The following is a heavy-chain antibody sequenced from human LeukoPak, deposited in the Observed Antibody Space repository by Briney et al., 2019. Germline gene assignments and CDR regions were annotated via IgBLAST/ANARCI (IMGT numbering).Heavy chain of an antibody. CDR1: GAFISRPH. J-gene: IGHJ4*02. V-gene: IGHV4-59*08. Sequence: SETVSLTCTVSGAFISRPHWNWPRQPPARTMVWIGFIAYTASTTYTPSLKSRVTLALDASKDQFSLTLSSVTAADTAVYYCARQVFGEGGSDYFDSWGQGTLVTVSS. CDR2: IAYTAST. CDR3: ARQVFGEGGSDYFDS. D-gene: IGHD3-10*01.